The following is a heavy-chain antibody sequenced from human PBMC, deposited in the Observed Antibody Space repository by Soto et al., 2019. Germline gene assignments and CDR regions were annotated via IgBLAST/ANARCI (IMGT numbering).Heavy chain of an antibody. V-gene: IGHV3-21*01. CDR3: ARFSSSDYDAFDI. CDR1: GFTFSSYA. D-gene: IGHD6-6*01. J-gene: IGHJ3*02. CDR2: ISSSGRSI. Sequence: SGGSLRLSCAASGFTFSSYAMSWVRQAPGKGLEWVSSISSSGRSIYYADSVKGRFTISRDNAKNSLYLQMNSLRAEDTAVYYCARFSSSDYDAFDIWGQGTMVTVSS.